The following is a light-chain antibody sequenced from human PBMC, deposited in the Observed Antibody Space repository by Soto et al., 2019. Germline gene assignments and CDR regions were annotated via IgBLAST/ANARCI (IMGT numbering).Light chain of an antibody. CDR1: QTVGTNY. V-gene: IGKV3-20*01. CDR3: QQYGSSPRT. Sequence: EIVLTQSPGTLSLSPGERATLSCRASQTVGTNYSALYQQKPGQAPRLLLYGASSRATGIPDRFSGSGSGTDFILTISRLEPEDSAVYYCQQYGSSPRTFGQGTKLQIK. CDR2: GAS. J-gene: IGKJ2*01.